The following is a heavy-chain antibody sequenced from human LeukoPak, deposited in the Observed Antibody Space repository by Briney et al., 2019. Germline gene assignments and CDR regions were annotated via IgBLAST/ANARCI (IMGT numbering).Heavy chain of an antibody. V-gene: IGHV4-59*01. D-gene: IGHD4-23*01. CDR1: GASISTSY. CDR3: ARLGGGSDY. CDR2: INYSGST. J-gene: IGHJ4*02. Sequence: SETLSLTCTVSGASISTSYWYWIRQPPGKGLEWIGYINYSGSTNYNPSLKSRVTISVDTSKNQFSLNLSSVTAADTAVYYCARLGGGSDYWGQGTLVTVSS.